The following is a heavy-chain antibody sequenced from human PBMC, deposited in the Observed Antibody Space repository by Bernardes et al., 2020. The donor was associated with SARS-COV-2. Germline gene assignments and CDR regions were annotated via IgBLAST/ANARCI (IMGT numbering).Heavy chain of an antibody. J-gene: IGHJ4*02. CDR2: ISGSGGST. CDR3: AKDFSGHYYGSGSYSFFRGAFDY. Sequence: GGSLRLSCAASGFTFSSYVMSWVRQAPGKGLEWVSAISGSGGSTYYADSVKGRFTISRDNSKNTLYLQMNSLRAEDTAVYYCAKDFSGHYYGSGSYSFFRGAFDYWGQGTLVTVSS. V-gene: IGHV3-23*01. CDR1: GFTFSSYV. D-gene: IGHD3-10*01.